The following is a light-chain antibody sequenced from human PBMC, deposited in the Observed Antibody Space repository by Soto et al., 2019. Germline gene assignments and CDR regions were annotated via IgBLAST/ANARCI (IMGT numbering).Light chain of an antibody. CDR2: EAS. CDR3: QQYSSYPET. J-gene: IGKJ1*01. V-gene: IGKV1-5*03. Sequence: DIQMTQSPSTLSASVGDRVTITCRASQSIRSWLAWYQQKPGKAPNLLIYEASRLESAVPSRFSGSASWTEFTLTINSLQPDDFATYYCQQYSSYPETFGRGTKVEIK. CDR1: QSIRSW.